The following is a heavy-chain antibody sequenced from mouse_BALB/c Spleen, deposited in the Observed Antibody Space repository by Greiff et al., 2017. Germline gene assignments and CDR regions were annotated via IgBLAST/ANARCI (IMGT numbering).Heavy chain of an antibody. D-gene: IGHD2-2*01. Sequence: DVKLVESGPGLVKPSQSLSLTCSVTGYSITSGYYWNWIRQFPGNKLEWMGYISYDGSNNYNPSLKNRISITRDTSKNQFFLKLNSVTTEDTATYYCARAYYGYDEVFAYWGQGTLVTVSA. J-gene: IGHJ3*01. CDR1: GYSITSGYY. CDR2: ISYDGSN. V-gene: IGHV3-6*02. CDR3: ARAYYGYDEVFAY.